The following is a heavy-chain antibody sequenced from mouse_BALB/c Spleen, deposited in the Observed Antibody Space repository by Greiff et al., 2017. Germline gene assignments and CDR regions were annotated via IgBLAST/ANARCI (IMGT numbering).Heavy chain of an antibody. Sequence: QVQLQQPGAELVKPGASVKMSCKASGYTFTSYWMHWVKQRPGQGLEWIGVIDPSDSYTSYNQKFKGKATLTVDTSSSTAYMQLSSLTSEDSAVYYCTRKADYWGQGTSVTVSS. CDR2: IDPSDSYT. V-gene: IGHV1S127*01. CDR3: TRKADY. J-gene: IGHJ4*01. CDR1: GYTFTSYW.